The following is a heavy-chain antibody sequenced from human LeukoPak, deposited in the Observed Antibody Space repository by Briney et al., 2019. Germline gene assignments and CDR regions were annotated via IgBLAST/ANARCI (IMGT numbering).Heavy chain of an antibody. CDR2: TYYRSRWYN. Sequence: SQTLSLTCAISGDSVSSNSAAWNWIRRSPSRGLEWLGRTYYRSRWYNDYAVSVKSRISINPDTSKNQFSLQLNSVTPEDTAVYYCAKHKENYGDSCLDDYWGQGTLVTVSS. CDR1: GDSVSSNSAA. CDR3: AKHKENYGDSCLDDY. D-gene: IGHD4-17*01. J-gene: IGHJ4*02. V-gene: IGHV6-1*01.